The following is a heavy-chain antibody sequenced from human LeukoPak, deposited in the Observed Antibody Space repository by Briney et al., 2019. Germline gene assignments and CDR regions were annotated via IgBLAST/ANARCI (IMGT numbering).Heavy chain of an antibody. J-gene: IGHJ4*02. Sequence: SETLSLTCTVSGGSISSYYWSWIRQPAGKGLEWIGRIYTSGSTNYNPSLKSRVTMSVDTSKNQFSLKLSSVTAADTAVYYCARDISSYYDSGGYYAPYFDYWGQGTLVTVSS. CDR1: GGSISSYY. CDR3: ARDISSYYDSGGYYAPYFDY. D-gene: IGHD3-22*01. V-gene: IGHV4-4*07. CDR2: IYTSGST.